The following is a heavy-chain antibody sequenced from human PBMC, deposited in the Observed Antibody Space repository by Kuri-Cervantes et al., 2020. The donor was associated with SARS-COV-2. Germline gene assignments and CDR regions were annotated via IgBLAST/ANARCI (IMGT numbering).Heavy chain of an antibody. Sequence: GGSLRLSCAASGFTFSSYSMNWVRQAPGKGLEWVAFIRYDGSNKYYADSVKGRFTISRDNSKNTLYLQMNSLRAEDTAVYYCARDARRDEGYYFDYWGQGTLVTVSS. CDR1: GFTFSSYS. CDR2: IRYDGSNK. V-gene: IGHV3-30*02. CDR3: ARDARRDEGYYFDY. D-gene: IGHD5-24*01. J-gene: IGHJ4*02.